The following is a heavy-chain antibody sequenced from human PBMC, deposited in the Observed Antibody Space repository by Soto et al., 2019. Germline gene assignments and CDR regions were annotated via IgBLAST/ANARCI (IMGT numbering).Heavy chain of an antibody. J-gene: IGHJ4*02. CDR2: INHSGST. CDR3: ASLRRSGYDYPSDY. D-gene: IGHD5-12*01. V-gene: IGHV4-34*01. Sequence: SETLSLTCAVYGGSFSGYYWSWIRQPPGKGLEWIGEINHSGSTNYNPSLKSRVTISVDTSKNQFSLKLSSVTAADTAVYYCASLRRSGYDYPSDYWGQGTLVTVSS. CDR1: GGSFSGYY.